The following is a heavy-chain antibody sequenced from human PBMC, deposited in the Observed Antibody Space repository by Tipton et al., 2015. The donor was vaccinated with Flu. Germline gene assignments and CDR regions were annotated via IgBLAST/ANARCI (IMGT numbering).Heavy chain of an antibody. CDR3: AGEGIWLGQLLYGMDV. CDR2: IHPNSGGS. CDR1: GYTFIGHY. J-gene: IGHJ6*02. V-gene: IGHV1-2*02. Sequence: QLVQSGAEVKKPGAAVKVSCKASGYTFIGHYIHWVRLAPGQGLEWMGWIHPNSGGSNYAQKFQGRVTMTSDTSISTAYMELTRLKSDDTAVYFCAGEGIWLGQLLYGMDVWGQGTTVPVSS. D-gene: IGHD3-10*01.